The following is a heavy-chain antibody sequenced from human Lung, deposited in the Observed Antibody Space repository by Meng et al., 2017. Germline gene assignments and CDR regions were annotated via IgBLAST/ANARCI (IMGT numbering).Heavy chain of an antibody. Sequence: QVKLVQSAHDPKKPGASRKVSCKDFVSLFPNYDISWVRQAPGQGLEWMGWISVKNGEAKYPQNFQGRVTMTTDTTTSTAYMELRSLTSDDTAVYYCARYVPNGSFWYFDFWGRGTLVTVSS. CDR3: ARYVPNGSFWYFDF. J-gene: IGHJ2*01. V-gene: IGHV1-18*01. CDR1: VSLFPNYD. CDR2: ISVKNGEA. D-gene: IGHD6-13*01.